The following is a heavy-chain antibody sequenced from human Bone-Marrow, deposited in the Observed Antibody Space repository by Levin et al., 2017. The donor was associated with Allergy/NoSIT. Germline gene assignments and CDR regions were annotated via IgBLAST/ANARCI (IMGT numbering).Heavy chain of an antibody. CDR1: GASINNTHHY. J-gene: IGHJ5*01. CDR2: MFAGGAA. V-gene: IGHV4-61*02. CDR3: ARDETFNSWHVGWFDS. D-gene: IGHD6-13*01. Sequence: KPSETLSLTCTVSGASINNTHHYWSWIRQPAGTGLEWIGRMFAGGAATYNRSLRSRVTVSIDTSKNQFSLKLTSVPAADTAVYYCARDETFNSWHVGWFDSWGQGTLVTVSS.